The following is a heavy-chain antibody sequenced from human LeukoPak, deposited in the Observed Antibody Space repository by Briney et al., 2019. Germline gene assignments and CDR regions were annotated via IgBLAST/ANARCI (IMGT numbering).Heavy chain of an antibody. CDR1: GYTFTGYY. CDR3: ARLEDYYDSSGYSDY. J-gene: IGHJ4*02. Sequence: ASVKVSCKASGYTFTGYYMHWVRQAPGQGLEWMGRINPNSGGTNYAQKFQGRVIMTRDTSISTAYMELSRLRSDDTAVYYCARLEDYYDSSGYSDYWGQGTLVTVSS. V-gene: IGHV1-2*06. CDR2: INPNSGGT. D-gene: IGHD3-22*01.